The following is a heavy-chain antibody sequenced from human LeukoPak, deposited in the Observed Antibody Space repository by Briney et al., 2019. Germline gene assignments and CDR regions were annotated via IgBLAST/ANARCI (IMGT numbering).Heavy chain of an antibody. CDR2: ISSSSSYI. V-gene: IGHV3-21*01. D-gene: IGHD3-22*01. J-gene: IGHJ6*02. CDR1: GFTFSSYS. CDR3: ARDRSYYYDSSGYPSDYYYGMDV. Sequence: GGSLRLSCAASGFTFSSYSMNWVRQAPGKGLEWVSSISSSSSYIYYADSVKGRFTISRDNAKNSLYLQMNSLRAEDTAVYYCARDRSYYYDSSGYPSDYYYGMDVWSQGTTVTVSS.